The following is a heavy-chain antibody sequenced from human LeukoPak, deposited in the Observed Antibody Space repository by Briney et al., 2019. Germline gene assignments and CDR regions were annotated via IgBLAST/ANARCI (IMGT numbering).Heavy chain of an antibody. V-gene: IGHV3-48*03. CDR3: ARGTYYYDSSGYYQPKFGDY. D-gene: IGHD3-22*01. CDR1: GFTFSSYE. J-gene: IGHJ4*02. Sequence: GGSLRLSCAASGFTFSSYEMNWVRQAPGKGLEWVSYISSSGSTIYYADSVKGRFTISRDNAKNSLYLQMNSLRAEDTAVYYCARGTYYYDSSGYYQPKFGDYWGQGTLVTVSS. CDR2: ISSSGSTI.